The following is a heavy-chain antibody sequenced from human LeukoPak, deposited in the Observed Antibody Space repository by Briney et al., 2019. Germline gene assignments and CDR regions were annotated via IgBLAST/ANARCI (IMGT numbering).Heavy chain of an antibody. J-gene: IGHJ6*02. CDR2: ISAYNGNT. V-gene: IGHV1-18*01. CDR3: ARGPPGNGVRHFDWLFSNYYYYGMDV. D-gene: IGHD3-9*01. Sequence: ASVKVSCKASGYTFTSYGISWVRQAPGQGLEWMGWISAYNGNTNYAQKLQGRVTMTTDTSTSTAYMELRSLRSDDTAVYYCARGPPGNGVRHFDWLFSNYYYYGMDVWGQGATVTVSS. CDR1: GYTFTSYG.